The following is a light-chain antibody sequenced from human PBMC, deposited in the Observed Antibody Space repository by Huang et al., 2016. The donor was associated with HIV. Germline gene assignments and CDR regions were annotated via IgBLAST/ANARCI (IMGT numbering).Light chain of an antibody. CDR2: DTS. CDR3: QQRSSGVT. CDR1: QSVGNY. Sequence: IVLTQSPATLSWYPGERVTLSCRASQSVGNYIAWYQQHPGQSPKLLIYDTSNRATGTPVRFSGSGSGTDFTLTISSLESEDFAVDYCQQRSSGVTFGGGTKVQVK. J-gene: IGKJ4*01. V-gene: IGKV3-11*01.